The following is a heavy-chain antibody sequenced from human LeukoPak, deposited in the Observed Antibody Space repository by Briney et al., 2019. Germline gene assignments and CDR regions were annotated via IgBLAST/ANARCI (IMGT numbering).Heavy chain of an antibody. CDR3: ARSAAGSYY. CDR2: ISSSSSYK. Sequence: GGSLRLSCVASGFTFSSYSMNWVRQAPGKGLEWVSSISSSSSYKYYTDSVKGRFTISRDNAKNSLYLQMNSLRAEDTAVYYCARSAAGSYYWGQGTLVTVSS. J-gene: IGHJ4*02. CDR1: GFTFSSYS. V-gene: IGHV3-21*01. D-gene: IGHD6-19*01.